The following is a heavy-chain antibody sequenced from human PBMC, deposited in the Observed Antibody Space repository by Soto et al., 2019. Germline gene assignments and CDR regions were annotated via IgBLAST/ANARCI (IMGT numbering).Heavy chain of an antibody. V-gene: IGHV3-73*01. CDR3: TRQACSSSSCSFPDF. CDR1: GFTFSGSI. Sequence: GGSLRLSCAASGFTFSGSIMHWVRQASGKGLEWVGRIGSRTNNYATSFAASVRGRFTISRDDSKNTAYLQMNSLKTEDTAVYYCTRQACSSSSCSFPDFWGQGTLVTVSS. J-gene: IGHJ4*02. CDR2: IGSRTNNYAT. D-gene: IGHD2-2*01.